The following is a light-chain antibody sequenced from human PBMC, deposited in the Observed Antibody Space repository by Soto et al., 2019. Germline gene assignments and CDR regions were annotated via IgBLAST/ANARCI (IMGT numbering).Light chain of an antibody. CDR2: DAS. CDR1: QRVSSY. CDR3: QQRSNWPPRIT. Sequence: EIVLTQSPATLSLSPGERATLSCRASQRVSSYLAWYQQKPGQAPRILIYDASNRATGIPARLSGSGSWTDFTLTISSLEPEDLAVYYCQQRSNWPPRITFGQGTRLEIK. J-gene: IGKJ5*01. V-gene: IGKV3-11*01.